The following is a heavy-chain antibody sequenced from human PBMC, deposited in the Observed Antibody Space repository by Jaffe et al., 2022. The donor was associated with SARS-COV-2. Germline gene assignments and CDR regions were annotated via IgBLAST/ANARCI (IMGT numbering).Heavy chain of an antibody. J-gene: IGHJ4*02. CDR1: GFTFSSYA. CDR3: ARLFGGYEAIDY. V-gene: IGHV3-64*01. CDR2: ISSNGGST. Sequence: EVQLVESGGGLVQPGGSLRLSCAASGFTFSSYAMHWVRQAPGKGLEYVSAISSNGGSTYYANSVKGRFTISRDNSKNTLYLQMGSLRAEDMAVYYCARLFGGYEAIDYWGQGTLVTVSS. D-gene: IGHD3-10*01.